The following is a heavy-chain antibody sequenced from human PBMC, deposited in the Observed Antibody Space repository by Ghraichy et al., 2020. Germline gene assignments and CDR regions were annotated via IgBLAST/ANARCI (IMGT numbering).Heavy chain of an antibody. V-gene: IGHV1-2*02. Sequence: ASVKVSCKASGYTFTGYYMHWVRQAPGQGLEWMGWINPNSGGTNYAQKFQGRVTMTRDTSISTAYMELSRLRSDDTAVYYCARSMLTGTTFYYYGMDVWGQGTTVTVSS. D-gene: IGHD1-7*01. CDR2: INPNSGGT. J-gene: IGHJ6*02. CDR3: ARSMLTGTTFYYYGMDV. CDR1: GYTFTGYY.